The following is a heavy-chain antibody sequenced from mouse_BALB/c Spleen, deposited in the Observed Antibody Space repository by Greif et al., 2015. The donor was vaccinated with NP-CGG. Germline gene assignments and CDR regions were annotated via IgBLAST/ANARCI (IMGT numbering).Heavy chain of an antibody. Sequence: EVMLVESGAELVKPGASVKLSCTASGFNIKDTYVHWVKQRPEQGLEWIGRIDPADGNTKYDPKFQGKATITADTSSNTAYLQLSSLTAEDTAVYYCARWYYAMDYWGQGTSVTVSS. CDR1: GFNIKDTY. J-gene: IGHJ4*01. CDR2: IDPADGNT. V-gene: IGHV14-3*02. CDR3: ARWYYAMDY.